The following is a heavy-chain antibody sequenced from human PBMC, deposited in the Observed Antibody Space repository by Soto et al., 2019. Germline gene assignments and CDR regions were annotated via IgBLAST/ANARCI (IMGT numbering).Heavy chain of an antibody. CDR3: ASNDVNIVAPSY. CDR2: IIPILGIA. CDR1: GGTFSSYT. D-gene: IGHD5-12*01. V-gene: IGHV1-69*02. J-gene: IGHJ4*02. Sequence: SVKVSCKASGGTFSSYTISWVRQAPGQGLEWMGRIIPILGIANYAQKFQGRVTITADKSTSTAYMELSSLSSEDTAVYYCASNDVNIVAPSYWGQGTLVTVSS.